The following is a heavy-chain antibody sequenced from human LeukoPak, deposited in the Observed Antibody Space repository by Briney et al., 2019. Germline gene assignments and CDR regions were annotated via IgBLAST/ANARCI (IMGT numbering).Heavy chain of an antibody. J-gene: IGHJ3*02. CDR2: IYYSGST. V-gene: IGHV4-59*01. D-gene: IGHD4-17*01. CDR1: GGSISSYY. CDR3: ARGPTVTNDAFDI. Sequence: PSETLSLTCTVSGGSISSYYWGWIRQPPGKGLEWIGYIYYSGSTNYNPSLKSRISISVDTSKNQFSLKLSSMTAADTAVYYCARGPTVTNDAFDIWGQGTMVTVSS.